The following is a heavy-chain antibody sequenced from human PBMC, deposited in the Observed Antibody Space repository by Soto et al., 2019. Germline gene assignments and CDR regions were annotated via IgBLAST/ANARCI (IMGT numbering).Heavy chain of an antibody. Sequence: QVQLVESGGGVVQPGRSLRLSCAASGFTFSSYGMHWVRQAPGKGLEWVAVISYDGSNKYYADSVKGRFTISRDNSKNPLYLQMNSLRAEDTAVYYCAKGSGYSYGFWAFDYWGQGTLVTVSS. V-gene: IGHV3-30*18. CDR2: ISYDGSNK. CDR1: GFTFSSYG. CDR3: AKGSGYSYGFWAFDY. J-gene: IGHJ4*02. D-gene: IGHD5-18*01.